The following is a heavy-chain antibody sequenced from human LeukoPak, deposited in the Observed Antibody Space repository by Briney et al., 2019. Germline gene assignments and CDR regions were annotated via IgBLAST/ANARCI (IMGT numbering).Heavy chain of an antibody. D-gene: IGHD2-15*01. J-gene: IGHJ4*02. V-gene: IGHV3-33*06. CDR3: AKDYSESRVADVFFEY. Sequence: GRSLRLSCAASKFTFSHFGMHWVRQAPGKGLEWVAVIWNDGSNQYYAESVKGRFTVSRDNSQNMVYLQMNSLRPEDTVVYYCAKDYSESRVADVFFEYWGQGTLVTVSS. CDR1: KFTFSHFG. CDR2: IWNDGSNQ.